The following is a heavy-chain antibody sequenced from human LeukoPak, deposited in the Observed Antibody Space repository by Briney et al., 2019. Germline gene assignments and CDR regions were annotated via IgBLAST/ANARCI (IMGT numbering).Heavy chain of an antibody. CDR2: INHSGST. J-gene: IGHJ4*02. CDR1: GGSFSGYY. D-gene: IGHD6-13*01. V-gene: IGHV4-34*01. CDR3: ARGRPRLYSSSWYYFDY. Sequence: SETLSLTCAVYGGSFSGYYWSWIRQPPGKGPEWIGEINHSGSTNYNPSLKSRVTISVDTSKNQFSLKLSSVTAADTAVYYCARGRPRLYSSSWYYFDYWGQGTLVTVSS.